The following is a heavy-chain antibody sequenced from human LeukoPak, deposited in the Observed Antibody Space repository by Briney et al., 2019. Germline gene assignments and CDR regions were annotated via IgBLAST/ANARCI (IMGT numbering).Heavy chain of an antibody. J-gene: IGHJ3*02. CDR3: AKRYCSSTTCYWVAFDI. D-gene: IGHD2-2*01. V-gene: IGHV3-53*01. Sequence: PGGSLRLSCAASGFTVGSNYMSWVRQAPGKGLEWVSVIYSDGSTYYADSVKGRFTISRDNSKNTLYLQMNSLRAEDTAIYYCAKRYCSSTTCYWVAFDIWGQGTMVTVSS. CDR1: GFTVGSNY. CDR2: IYSDGST.